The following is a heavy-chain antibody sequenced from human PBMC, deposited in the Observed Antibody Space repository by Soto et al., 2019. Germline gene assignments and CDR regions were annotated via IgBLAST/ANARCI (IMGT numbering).Heavy chain of an antibody. V-gene: IGHV3-30*18. Sequence: QVHLVESGGGVAQPGRSLRLSCAASGFTFSSYGMHWVRQAPGKGLEGVAIISHDGSLKYYADSVKGRFTISRDNSKSALYLQRNSLGPEDTAVYYCAKDFKVSGSYYGSVNYYYGMDGWGQGATVIVSS. D-gene: IGHD3-10*01. J-gene: IGHJ6*02. CDR1: GFTFSSYG. CDR2: ISHDGSLK. CDR3: AKDFKVSGSYYGSVNYYYGMDG.